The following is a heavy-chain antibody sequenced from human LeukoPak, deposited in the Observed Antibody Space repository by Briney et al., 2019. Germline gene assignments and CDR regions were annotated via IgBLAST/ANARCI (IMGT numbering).Heavy chain of an antibody. D-gene: IGHD2-8*01. Sequence: ASVKVSCKVSGYTFIGYYMHWVRQAPGQGLEWMGWINPNSGDTNYAQKFQDRVTMTRDTSINTAYMELSSLRSEDTAVYYCARSRYCTNGVCYKGNWFDPWGQGTLVTVSS. V-gene: IGHV1-2*02. J-gene: IGHJ5*02. CDR2: INPNSGDT. CDR1: GYTFIGYY. CDR3: ARSRYCTNGVCYKGNWFDP.